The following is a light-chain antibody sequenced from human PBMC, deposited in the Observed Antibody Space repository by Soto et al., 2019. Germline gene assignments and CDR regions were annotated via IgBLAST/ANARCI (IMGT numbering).Light chain of an antibody. CDR3: NSYTSNNTYV. Sequence: QSALTQPGSVSGSPGQAITISCSGTSSDVGAFNYVSWYQQHPGKAPKLMIYDVSNRPSGVSNRFSGSKSGNTASLTISGLRAEDEADYYCNSYTSNNTYVFGTGTKVTV. V-gene: IGLV2-14*03. CDR1: SSDVGAFNY. CDR2: DVS. J-gene: IGLJ1*01.